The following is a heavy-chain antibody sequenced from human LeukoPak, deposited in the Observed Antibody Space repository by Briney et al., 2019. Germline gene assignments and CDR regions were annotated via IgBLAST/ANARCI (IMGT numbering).Heavy chain of an antibody. CDR2: INHSGST. D-gene: IGHD3-10*01. CDR1: GGSFSGYY. J-gene: IGHJ6*03. Sequence: PSETLSLTCAVYGGSFSGYYWSWIRQPPGKGLEWIGEINHSGSTNYNPSLKSRATISVDTSKNQFSLKLSSVTAADTAVYYCARGVRIMVRGVITPSGYYYYMDVWGKGTTVTVSS. CDR3: ARGVRIMVRGVITPSGYYYYMDV. V-gene: IGHV4-34*01.